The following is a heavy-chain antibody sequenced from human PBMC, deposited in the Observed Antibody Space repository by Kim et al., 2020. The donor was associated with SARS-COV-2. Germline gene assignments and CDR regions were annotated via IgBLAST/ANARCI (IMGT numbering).Heavy chain of an antibody. D-gene: IGHD3-10*01. CDR2: ISCNSGSI. Sequence: GGSLRLSCAASGFTFDDYAMHWVRQAPGKGLEWVSGISCNSGSIGYADSVKGRFTISRDNAKNSLYLQMNSLRAEDTALYYCAKDIRNYYYYGMDVWGQGTTVTVSS. J-gene: IGHJ6*02. V-gene: IGHV3-9*01. CDR3: AKDIRNYYYYGMDV. CDR1: GFTFDDYA.